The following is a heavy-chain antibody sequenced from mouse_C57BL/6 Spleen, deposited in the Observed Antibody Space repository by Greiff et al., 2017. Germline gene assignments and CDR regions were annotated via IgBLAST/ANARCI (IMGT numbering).Heavy chain of an antibody. CDR1: GYTFTSYT. Sequence: QVQLQQPGTELVKPGASVTMSCKASGYTFTSYTMHWVKQRPGQGLEWIGYINPSSGYTKYNQKFKDKATLTADKSSSTAYMQLSSLTSEDSAVYYCARSDYYGSSYYFDYWGQGTTLTVSS. V-gene: IGHV1S26*01. CDR3: ARSDYYGSSYYFDY. D-gene: IGHD1-1*01. CDR2: INPSSGYT. J-gene: IGHJ2*01.